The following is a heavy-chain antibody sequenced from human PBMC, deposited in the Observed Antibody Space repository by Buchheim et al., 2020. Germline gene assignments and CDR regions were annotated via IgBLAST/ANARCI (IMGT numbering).Heavy chain of an antibody. D-gene: IGHD4-23*01. Sequence: QVQLVQSGAEVKKPGASVKVSCKASGYTFTSYAMHWVRQAPGQRLEWMGWINDGNGNTKYSQKFQGRVTITRDTSASTAYMELSSMRSEDTAVYYCARDRPVVTGHWGQGTL. J-gene: IGHJ4*02. CDR3: ARDRPVVTGH. V-gene: IGHV1-3*01. CDR2: INDGNGNT. CDR1: GYTFTSYA.